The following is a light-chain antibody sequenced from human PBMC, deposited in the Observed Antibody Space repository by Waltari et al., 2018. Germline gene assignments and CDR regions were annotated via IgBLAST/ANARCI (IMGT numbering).Light chain of an antibody. Sequence: DIQMTQSPSSLSASVGDRVTITCRAGQSISRFLNWYQQKPGEAPKLLIYTASSLQSGVPSRCSGSGSGTDFTLKISRVEADDVGVYYCMQPLQTPWTFGQGTKVEIK. CDR2: TAS. J-gene: IGKJ1*01. V-gene: IGKV1-39*01. CDR3: MQPLQTPWT. CDR1: QSISRF.